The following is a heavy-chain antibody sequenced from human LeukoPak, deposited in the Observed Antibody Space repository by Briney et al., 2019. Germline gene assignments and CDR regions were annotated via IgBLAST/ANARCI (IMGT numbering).Heavy chain of an antibody. V-gene: IGHV4-31*03. J-gene: IGHJ4*02. Sequence: PSETLSLTCTVSGGSISSGGYYWSWIRQHPGKGLEWIGYIYYSGSTYYNPSLKSRVTISVDTSKNQFSLKLSSVTAADTAVYYCARAPRIDWLRYYFDYWGQGTLVTVSS. CDR3: ARAPRIDWLRYYFDY. CDR1: GGSISSGGYY. CDR2: IYYSGST. D-gene: IGHD3-9*01.